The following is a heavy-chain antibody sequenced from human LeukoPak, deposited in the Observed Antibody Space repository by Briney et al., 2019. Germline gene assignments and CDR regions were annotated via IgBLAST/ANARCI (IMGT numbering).Heavy chain of an antibody. CDR2: IKSDGSGT. V-gene: IGHV3-74*01. CDR3: ARAPRGGTADY. D-gene: IGHD1-1*01. Sequence: PGGSLRLSCAASGFTFSSYGMHWVRQAPGEGVVWGSRIKSDGSGTNYADSVTGRFTTSRDNAKNTLYLQMNSLRAEDTAVYYCARAPRGGTADYWGQGTPVTVSS. J-gene: IGHJ4*02. CDR1: GFTFSSYG.